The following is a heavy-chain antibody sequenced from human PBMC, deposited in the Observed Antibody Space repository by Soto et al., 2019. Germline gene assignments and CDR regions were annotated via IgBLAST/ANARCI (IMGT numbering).Heavy chain of an antibody. CDR2: ISYEGSNK. Sequence: QVQLVEPGGGVVQPGRSLRLSCAAVGFTFDDYSMHWVSQATGKGLEWLALISYEGSNKYYSAYVKGRFTISRDNFKNTLFLEVNILITEATSQYYCARPHLQSAWNDGFDSWGQGSMLPVSS. J-gene: IGHJ3*02. CDR3: ARPHLQSAWNDGFDS. V-gene: IGHV3-30-3*01. D-gene: IGHD1-1*01. CDR1: GFTFDDYS.